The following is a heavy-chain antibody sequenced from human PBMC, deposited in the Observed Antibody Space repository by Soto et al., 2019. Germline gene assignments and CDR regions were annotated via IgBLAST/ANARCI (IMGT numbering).Heavy chain of an antibody. Sequence: SETLSLTCTVSGGSISSYYWSWIRQPPGKGLEWIGYIYYSGSTNYNPSLKSRVTTSVDTSKNQFSLKLSSVTAADTAVYYCARHLYDFPLDYWGQGTLVTVSS. D-gene: IGHD3-3*01. J-gene: IGHJ4*02. V-gene: IGHV4-59*08. CDR1: GGSISSYY. CDR2: IYYSGST. CDR3: ARHLYDFPLDY.